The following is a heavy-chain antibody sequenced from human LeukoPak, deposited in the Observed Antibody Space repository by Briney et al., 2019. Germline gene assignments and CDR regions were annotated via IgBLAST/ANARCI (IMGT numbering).Heavy chain of an antibody. CDR3: ARQGPMIGFDL. Sequence: SETLSLTCTVSGGSISSYYWSWIRQPPGKGLEWIGYIYTSGSTNYNPSLKSRVTISVDTSKNQFSLKLSSVTAADTAVYYCARQGPMIGFDLWGQETLVTVSS. V-gene: IGHV4-4*09. CDR1: GGSISSYY. J-gene: IGHJ5*02. CDR2: IYTSGST. D-gene: IGHD3-22*01.